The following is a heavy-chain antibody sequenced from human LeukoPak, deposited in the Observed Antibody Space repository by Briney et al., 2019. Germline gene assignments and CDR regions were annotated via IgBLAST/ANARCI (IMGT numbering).Heavy chain of an antibody. J-gene: IGHJ4*02. Sequence: SETLSLTCTVSGGSISGSNYYWGWIRQPPGKGLEWIGTIYYSGSTYYNPSLKSRVTISVDTSKNQFSLKLSSVTAADTAVYYCARTVAGFFDYWGQGTLVTVSS. CDR3: ARTVAGFFDY. D-gene: IGHD6-19*01. CDR1: GGSISGSNYY. V-gene: IGHV4-39*07. CDR2: IYYSGST.